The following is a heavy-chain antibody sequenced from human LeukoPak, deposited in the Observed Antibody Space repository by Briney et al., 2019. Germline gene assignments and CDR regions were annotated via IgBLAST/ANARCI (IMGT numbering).Heavy chain of an antibody. J-gene: IGHJ4*02. Sequence: SRTLSLTCTVSGGSISSGGYYWSWIRQHPGKGLEWIGYIYYSGSTYYNPSLKSRVTISVDTSKNQFSLKLSSVTAADTAVYYCARVRGDSSGYYVGECFDYWGQGTLVTVSS. V-gene: IGHV4-31*03. CDR1: GGSISSGGYY. CDR3: ARVRGDSSGYYVGECFDY. CDR2: IYYSGST. D-gene: IGHD3-22*01.